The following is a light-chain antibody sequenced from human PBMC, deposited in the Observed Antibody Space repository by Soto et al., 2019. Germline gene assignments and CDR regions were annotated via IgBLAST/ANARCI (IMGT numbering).Light chain of an antibody. CDR2: AAS. Sequence: DIQLTQSPSFLSASVGDRVTITCRASQGISSYLAWYQQEPGKAPKLLIYAASTLQSVVPSRFSGGGSGTEFTLTISSLQPEDFATYYCQQLNSYPLTFGGGTKVEIK. CDR3: QQLNSYPLT. J-gene: IGKJ4*01. V-gene: IGKV1-9*01. CDR1: QGISSY.